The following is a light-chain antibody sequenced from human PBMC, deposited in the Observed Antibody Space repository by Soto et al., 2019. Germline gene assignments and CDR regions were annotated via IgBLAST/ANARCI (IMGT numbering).Light chain of an antibody. CDR1: NSNIGSNA. CDR3: ATWDDRLTAWV. CDR2: YND. V-gene: IGLV1-36*01. J-gene: IGLJ3*02. Sequence: QAVVTQSPSVSGAPRQSVNISCSGNNSNIGSNAVHWYQQLPGKAPKLLMYYNDMLPSGVSDRFSGSKSGTSASLAISGLQSEDEGDYYCATWDDRLTAWVFGVGTKLTVL.